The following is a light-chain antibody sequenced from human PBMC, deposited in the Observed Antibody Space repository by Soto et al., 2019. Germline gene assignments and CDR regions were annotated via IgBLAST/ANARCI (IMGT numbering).Light chain of an antibody. V-gene: IGKV1-9*01. Sequence: IQLTQSPSSLSASVGDRVTITCRACQGIGSYLAWYQHKPGKAPKLLIYAASTLQSGVPSRFSGSGSGTDFTLTISSLQPEDFATYYCQQANSVPRTFGQGTRLEI. CDR3: QQANSVPRT. CDR1: QGIGSY. J-gene: IGKJ5*01. CDR2: AAS.